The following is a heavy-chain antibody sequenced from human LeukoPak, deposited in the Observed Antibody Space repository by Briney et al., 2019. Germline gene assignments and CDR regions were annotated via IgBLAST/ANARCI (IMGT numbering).Heavy chain of an antibody. CDR3: ATVLVRAPWFDP. Sequence: ASVKVSCKASGGTFSSYAISWVRQAPGQGPEWMGRIIPILGIANYAQKFQGRVTITADKSTSTAYMELSSLRSEDTAVYYCATVLVRAPWFDPWGQGTLVTVSS. CDR1: GGTFSSYA. V-gene: IGHV1-69*04. J-gene: IGHJ5*02. CDR2: IIPILGIA.